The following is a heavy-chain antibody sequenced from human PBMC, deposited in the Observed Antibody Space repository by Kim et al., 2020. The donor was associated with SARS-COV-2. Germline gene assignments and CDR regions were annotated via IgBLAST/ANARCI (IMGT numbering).Heavy chain of an antibody. Sequence: QKVQGRGTMTRAKSTSTVYMELSSLRSEDTAVYYCARDRGGNAAGTIDYWGQGTLVTVSS. D-gene: IGHD6-13*01. CDR3: ARDRGGNAAGTIDY. J-gene: IGHJ4*02. V-gene: IGHV1-46*01.